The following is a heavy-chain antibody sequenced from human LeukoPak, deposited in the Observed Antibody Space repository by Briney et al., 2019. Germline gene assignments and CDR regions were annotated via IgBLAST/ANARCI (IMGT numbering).Heavy chain of an antibody. J-gene: IGHJ6*02. CDR1: AFTFSSYA. CDR3: AKGTRQWLVGVYHGMDV. D-gene: IGHD6-19*01. Sequence: GGSLRLSCAASAFTFSSYAMSWVRQAPGKGLEWVSAISGSGGNTYYADSVKGRFTISRDNSKNTLHLQMNSLRAEDTAIYYCAKGTRQWLVGVYHGMDVWGQGTTVTVSS. V-gene: IGHV3-23*01. CDR2: ISGSGGNT.